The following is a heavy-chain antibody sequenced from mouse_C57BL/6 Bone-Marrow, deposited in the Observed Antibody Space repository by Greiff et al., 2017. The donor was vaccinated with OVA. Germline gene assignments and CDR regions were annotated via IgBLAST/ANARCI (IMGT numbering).Heavy chain of an antibody. CDR3: ASLYDGYGGDY. D-gene: IGHD2-3*01. CDR1: GYSITSGYY. Sequence: ESGPGLVKPSQSLSLTCSVTGYSITSGYYWNWIRQFPGNKLEWMGYISYDGSNNYNPSLKNRISITRDTSKNQFFLKLNSVTTEDTATYYCASLYDGYGGDYWGQGTTLTVSS. V-gene: IGHV3-6*01. CDR2: ISYDGSN. J-gene: IGHJ2*01.